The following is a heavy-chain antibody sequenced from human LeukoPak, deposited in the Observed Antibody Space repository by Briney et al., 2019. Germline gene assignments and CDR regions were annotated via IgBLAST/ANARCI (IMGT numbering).Heavy chain of an antibody. J-gene: IGHJ6*03. V-gene: IGHV3-23*01. CDR3: AKFEGALLGNYYMDV. CDR1: GFPFSDFD. CDR2: ISGGGDNT. Sequence: GGSLRLSCAVSGFPFSDFDMSWVRQAPGKGLEWVTTISGGGDNTYFADSVKGRFTISRDNSKNTLFLQMVSLRAEDTAVYYCAKFEGALLGNYYMDVRGKGTTVTVSS.